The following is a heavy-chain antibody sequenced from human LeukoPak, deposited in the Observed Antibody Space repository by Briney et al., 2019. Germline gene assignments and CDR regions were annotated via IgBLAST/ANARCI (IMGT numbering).Heavy chain of an antibody. CDR2: ISAYNGNT. CDR1: GYTFNSYG. V-gene: IGHV1-18*04. Sequence: ASVKVSCKVFGYTFNSYGIGWVRQAPGQGLEWMGWISAYNGNTNYAQKLQGRVTVTTDTSTSTAYMELRSLRSDDTAVYYCARMERYYDILTGAMDVWGRGTTVTVSS. J-gene: IGHJ6*04. D-gene: IGHD3-9*01. CDR3: ARMERYYDILTGAMDV.